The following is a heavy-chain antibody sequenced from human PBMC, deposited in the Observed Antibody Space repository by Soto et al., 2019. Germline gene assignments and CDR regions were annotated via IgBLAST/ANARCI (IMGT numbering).Heavy chain of an antibody. CDR3: TTIIGDLWSNYDH. V-gene: IGHV3-73*01. CDR1: GFTFSGSA. Sequence: EVPLVESGGGLVQPGGSLKLSCAASGFTFSGSAMHWVRQASGKGLEWVGRIKSKGNNYATAYSASVKGRFTISRDDSNNTAYLQMNSLKTDDTAVYYCTTIIGDLWSNYDHWGQGTLVTVSS. J-gene: IGHJ4*02. D-gene: IGHD3-3*01. CDR2: IKSKGNNYAT.